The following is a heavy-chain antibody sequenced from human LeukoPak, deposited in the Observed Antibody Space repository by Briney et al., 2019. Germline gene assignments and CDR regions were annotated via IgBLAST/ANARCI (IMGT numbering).Heavy chain of an antibody. CDR1: GYTFTSYY. D-gene: IGHD7-27*01. Sequence: ASVKVSCKASGYTFTSYYMHWVRQAPGQGLERMGIINPNGGSTSYAQKFQGRVTMTRSTSISIAYMELSSLRSEDTAVYYCARGPPNWGFDMWGQGTMVTVS. CDR3: ARGPPNWGFDM. CDR2: INPNGGST. J-gene: IGHJ3*02. V-gene: IGHV1-46*01.